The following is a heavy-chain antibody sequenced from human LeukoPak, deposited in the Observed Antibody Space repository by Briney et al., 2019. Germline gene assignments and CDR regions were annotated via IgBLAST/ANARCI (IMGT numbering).Heavy chain of an antibody. CDR1: GYTFTSYG. V-gene: IGHV1-18*01. Sequence: ASVKVSCKASGYTFTSYGISWVRQAPGQGLEWMGWISAYNGNTNYAQELQGRVTMTTDTSTSTAYMELRSLRSDDTAVYYCARDRGVTTPYYYYMDVWGKGTTVTVSS. J-gene: IGHJ6*03. CDR2: ISAYNGNT. D-gene: IGHD2-21*02. CDR3: ARDRGVTTPYYYYMDV.